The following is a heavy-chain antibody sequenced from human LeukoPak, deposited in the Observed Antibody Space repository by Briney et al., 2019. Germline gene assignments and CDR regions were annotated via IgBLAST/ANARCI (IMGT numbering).Heavy chain of an antibody. Sequence: PGGSRRLSCAASGFAFSSYWMNWVRQAPGKGLEWVANIKQDGSEKYYVDSVKGRFTISRDKSKNTLYLQMNSLRAEDTAVYYCAKVPFESGYYYFDYWGQGTLVTVSS. D-gene: IGHD3-3*01. J-gene: IGHJ4*02. CDR2: IKQDGSEK. CDR1: GFAFSSYW. V-gene: IGHV3-7*03. CDR3: AKVPFESGYYYFDY.